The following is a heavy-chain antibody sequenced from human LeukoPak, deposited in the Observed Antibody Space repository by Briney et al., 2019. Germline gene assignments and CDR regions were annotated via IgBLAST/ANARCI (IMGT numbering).Heavy chain of an antibody. V-gene: IGHV3-7*05. J-gene: IGHJ4*02. Sequence: GGSLRLSCAASGFTFSTYWMNWVRQAPGKGLEWVANIKEDGSEKNYVDSVKGRFTISRDNAKNSLCLQINSLRAEDTAVYYCVAAGGYWGQGALVTVSS. CDR1: GFTFSTYW. D-gene: IGHD6-13*01. CDR3: VAAGGY. CDR2: IKEDGSEK.